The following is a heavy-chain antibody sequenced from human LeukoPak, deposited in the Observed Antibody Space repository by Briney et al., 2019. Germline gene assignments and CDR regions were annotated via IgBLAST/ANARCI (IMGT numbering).Heavy chain of an antibody. J-gene: IGHJ4*02. CDR2: IYYSGST. CDR3: AKDMGYCSSTSCQYSERGYSYGYDY. V-gene: IGHV4-59*12. CDR1: GGSISSYY. Sequence: PSETLSLTCTVSGGSISSYYWSWIRQPPGKGLEWIGYIYYSGSTNYNPSLKSRVTISVDTSKNQFSLKLSSVTAADTAVYYCAKDMGYCSSTSCQYSERGYSYGYDYWGQGTLVTVSS. D-gene: IGHD2-2*01.